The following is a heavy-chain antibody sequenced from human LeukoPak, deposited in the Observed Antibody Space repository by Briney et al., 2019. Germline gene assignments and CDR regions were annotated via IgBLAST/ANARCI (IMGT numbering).Heavy chain of an antibody. CDR2: MSGGGGST. V-gene: IGHV3-23*01. J-gene: IGHJ4*02. D-gene: IGHD2-2*01. CDR3: ARETCSSTSCSTDY. CDR1: GFTFSSYA. Sequence: PGGSLRLSCAASGFTFSSYAMSWVRQAPGKGLEWVSAMSGGGGSTNYADAVKGRFTISRDNSKNTLYLQMNSLRAEDTAVYYCARETCSSTSCSTDYWGQGTLVTVSS.